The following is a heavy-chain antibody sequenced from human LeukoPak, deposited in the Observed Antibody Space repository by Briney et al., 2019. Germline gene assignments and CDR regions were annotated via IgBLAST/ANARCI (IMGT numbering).Heavy chain of an antibody. J-gene: IGHJ5*02. Sequence: SETLSLTCTVSGGSISTYYWSWIRQPAGKGLEWIGRVYTSGSTNYNPSLKSRLTMSVDTSKNQFSLKLSSVTAADTAVYYCARDRILEGFDPWGQGTLVTVSS. CDR3: ARDRILEGFDP. CDR1: GGSISTYY. CDR2: VYTSGST. V-gene: IGHV4-4*07. D-gene: IGHD2-15*01.